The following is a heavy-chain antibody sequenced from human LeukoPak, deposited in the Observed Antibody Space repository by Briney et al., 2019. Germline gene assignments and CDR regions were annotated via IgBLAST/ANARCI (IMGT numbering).Heavy chain of an antibody. J-gene: IGHJ3*02. CDR3: ARGRPLTVTTINDAFDI. V-gene: IGHV1-2*04. CDR1: GYTFTGYY. D-gene: IGHD4-17*01. CDR2: INPNSGGT. Sequence: ASVKVSCKASGYTFTGYYMHWVRQAPGQGLEWMGWINPNSGGTNYAQKFQGWVTMTRDTSISTAYMELSRLRSDDTAVYYCARGRPLTVTTINDAFDIWGQGTMVTVSS.